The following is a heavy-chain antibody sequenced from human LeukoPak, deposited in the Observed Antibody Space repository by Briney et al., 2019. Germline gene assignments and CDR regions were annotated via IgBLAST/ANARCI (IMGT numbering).Heavy chain of an antibody. CDR3: ARDPEGRAVAVYFDY. V-gene: IGHV3-30*04. D-gene: IGHD6-19*01. J-gene: IGHJ4*02. CDR2: ISYDGSNK. CDR1: GFTFSSYA. Sequence: PGGSLRLSCAASGFTFSSYAMHWVRQAPGKGLEWVAVISYDGSNKYYADSVKGRFTISRDNSKNTLYLQMNSLSAEDTAVYYCARDPEGRAVAVYFDYWGQGTLVTVSS.